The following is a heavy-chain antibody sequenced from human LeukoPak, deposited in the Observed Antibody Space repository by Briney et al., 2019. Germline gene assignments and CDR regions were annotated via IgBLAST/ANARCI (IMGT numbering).Heavy chain of an antibody. CDR2: IYTSGST. V-gene: IGHV4-4*07. Sequence: PSETLSLTCSVSGDSINSYYWSWIRQPAGKGLEWIGRIYTSGSTNYNPSLKSRVTMSVDTSKNQFSLKLSSVTAADTAVYYCARARKSIAVAGTLRQQGAYYYYYYMDVWGKGTTVTISS. CDR3: ARARKSIAVAGTLRQQGAYYYYYYMDV. D-gene: IGHD6-19*01. J-gene: IGHJ6*03. CDR1: GDSINSYY.